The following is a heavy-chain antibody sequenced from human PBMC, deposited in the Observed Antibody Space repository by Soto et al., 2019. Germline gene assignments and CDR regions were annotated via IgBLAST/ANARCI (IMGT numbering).Heavy chain of an antibody. J-gene: IGHJ4*02. V-gene: IGHV3-30-3*01. Sequence: GGSLRLSCAASGFTFSSYAMHWVRQAPGKGLEWVAVISYDGSNKYYADSVKGRFTISRDNSKNTLYLQMNSLRAEDTAVYYCARGVVVAATPLRDVEYWGQGTLVTVSS. D-gene: IGHD2-15*01. CDR3: ARGVVVAATPLRDVEY. CDR1: GFTFSSYA. CDR2: ISYDGSNK.